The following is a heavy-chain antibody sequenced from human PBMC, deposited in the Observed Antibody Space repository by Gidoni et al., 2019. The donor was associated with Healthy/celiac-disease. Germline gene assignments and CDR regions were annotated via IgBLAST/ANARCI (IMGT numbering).Heavy chain of an antibody. CDR2: IYYSGST. CDR1: GGSISGDY. CDR3: ARAGYSNYLAWFDP. J-gene: IGHJ5*02. V-gene: IGHV4-59*01. Sequence: QVQLQESGPGLVKPSETLSLTCTVSGGSISGDYWRWIRQPPGKGLEWIGYIYYSGSTNYNPSLKSRVTISVDTSKNQFSLRLSSVTAADTAVYYCARAGYSNYLAWFDPWGQGTLVTVSS. D-gene: IGHD4-4*01.